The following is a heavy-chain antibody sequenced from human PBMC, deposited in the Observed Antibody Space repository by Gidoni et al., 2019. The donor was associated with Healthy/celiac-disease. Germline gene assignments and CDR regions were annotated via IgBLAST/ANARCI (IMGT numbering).Heavy chain of an antibody. Sequence: EVQLVESGGGLVKPGGSLRLSCAASGFTFSSYSMNWVRQAPGKGLEWVSSISSSSSYIYYADSVKGRFTISRDNAKNSLYLQMNSLRAEDTAVYYCARDNVRTYKDAFDIWGQGTMVTVSS. CDR2: ISSSSSYI. CDR1: GFTFSSYS. D-gene: IGHD1-20*01. V-gene: IGHV3-21*01. CDR3: ARDNVRTYKDAFDI. J-gene: IGHJ3*02.